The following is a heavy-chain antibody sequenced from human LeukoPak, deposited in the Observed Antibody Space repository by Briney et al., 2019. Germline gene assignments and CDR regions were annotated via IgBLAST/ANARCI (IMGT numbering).Heavy chain of an antibody. CDR1: GGSISSGDYY. CDR3: ARLPGPGYHYYYYYMDV. D-gene: IGHD3-9*01. J-gene: IGHJ6*03. CDR2: IYYSGST. V-gene: IGHV4-30-4*01. Sequence: SQTLSLTCTVSGGSISSGDYYWSWIRQPPGKGLEWIGYIYYSGSTYDNPSLKSRVTISIDTSKNQFSLKLSSVTAADTAVYYCARLPGPGYHYYYYYMDVWGKGTTVTVSS.